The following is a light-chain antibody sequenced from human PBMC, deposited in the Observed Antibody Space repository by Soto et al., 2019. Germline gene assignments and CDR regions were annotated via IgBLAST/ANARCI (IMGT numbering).Light chain of an antibody. CDR2: DAT. Sequence: EIVLTQSPATLALSPGERATLSCRTSQSVRSYLAWYQQKPCQAPRLLIYDATNRATGIPARFSGSGSGTAFSLTISSLEPEDFAVYYCQQRSNWPLTFGGGTRVEIK. J-gene: IGKJ4*01. CDR3: QQRSNWPLT. CDR1: QSVRSY. V-gene: IGKV3-11*01.